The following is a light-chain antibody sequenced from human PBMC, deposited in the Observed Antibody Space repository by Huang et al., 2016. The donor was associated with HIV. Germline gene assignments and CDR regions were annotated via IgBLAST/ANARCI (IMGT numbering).Light chain of an antibody. Sequence: EVLLTQSPGTLSLSPGERATLSCRASQSLRDTYLAWYQQSPGQAPRLLSYGASSRATGIPDRFSGSGSGTDFTLTINRLEPQDFAVYFCLQYDRSPLTFGGGTKVEL. V-gene: IGKV3-20*01. CDR2: GAS. CDR3: LQYDRSPLT. J-gene: IGKJ4*01. CDR1: QSLRDTY.